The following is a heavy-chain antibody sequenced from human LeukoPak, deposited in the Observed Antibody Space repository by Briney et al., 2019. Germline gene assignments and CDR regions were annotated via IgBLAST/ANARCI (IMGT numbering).Heavy chain of an antibody. CDR2: VSGGGSST. V-gene: IGHV3-23*01. Sequence: GGSLRLSCAASGFTFSNYGMTWVRQAPGKGLEWVSVVSGGGSSTYYADSVKGQFIISRDNSENTLYLQMNSLRAEDTAIYYCAKRGSGWYLDYWGQGTLVTVSS. J-gene: IGHJ4*02. CDR3: AKRGSGWYLDY. D-gene: IGHD6-19*01. CDR1: GFTFSNYG.